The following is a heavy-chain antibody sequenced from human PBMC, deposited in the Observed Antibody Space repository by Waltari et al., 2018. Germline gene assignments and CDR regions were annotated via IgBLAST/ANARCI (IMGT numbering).Heavy chain of an antibody. CDR2: IRTKPTTHAP. Sequence: EVHVVESGGGLVQPGGSLKLSCAVSGFPFSGPAVHGVRQAPGEGLEWVGRIRTKPTTHAPAYAASVKGRFTSSEDDSNKTTYLQMNGLKIDDTAVYYCTPQDCSGVGGSTPYWGQGTLVTVSS. D-gene: IGHD2-8*02. V-gene: IGHV3-73*02. J-gene: IGHJ4*02. CDR3: TPQDCSGVGGSTPY. CDR1: GFPFSGPA.